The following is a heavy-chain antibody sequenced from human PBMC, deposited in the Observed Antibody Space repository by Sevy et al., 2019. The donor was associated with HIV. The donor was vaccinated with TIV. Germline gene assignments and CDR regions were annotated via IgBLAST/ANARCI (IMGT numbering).Heavy chain of an antibody. J-gene: IGHJ3*02. CDR3: VRPYGSGSWEAFDI. Sequence: GGSLRLSCAASGFTFNTYTMNWVRQAPGEGLEWVSSISSSANYIYYADSVKGRFTISRDNAKNSLFLQMNNLRAEDTAVYYCVRPYGSGSWEAFDIWGQGTMVTVSS. CDR2: ISSSANYI. V-gene: IGHV3-21*01. CDR1: GFTFNTYT. D-gene: IGHD3-10*01.